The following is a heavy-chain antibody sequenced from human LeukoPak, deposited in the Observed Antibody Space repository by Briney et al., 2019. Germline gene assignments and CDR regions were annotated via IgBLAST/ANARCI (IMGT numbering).Heavy chain of an antibody. Sequence: GGSLRLSCAASGFTFSNAWMNWVRQAPGKGLEWVGRIKSKTDGGTTDYAAPVKGRFTISRDNAKNSLYLQMDSLRDDDTAVYSRGVNYWGQGTLVTVSS. CDR3: GVNY. D-gene: IGHD6-19*01. V-gene: IGHV3-15*07. CDR2: IKSKTDGGTT. J-gene: IGHJ4*01. CDR1: GFTFSNAW.